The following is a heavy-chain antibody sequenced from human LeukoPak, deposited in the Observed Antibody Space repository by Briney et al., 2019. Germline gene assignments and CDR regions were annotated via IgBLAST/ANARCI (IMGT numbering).Heavy chain of an antibody. CDR3: ARIASSAFDH. J-gene: IGHJ5*02. CDR1: GFTFNTYW. V-gene: IGHV3-7*01. CDR2: IKHDGSGT. D-gene: IGHD6-6*01. Sequence: GGSLRLSCAASGFTFNTYWMAWVRQAPGKGLEWVASIKHDGSGTFYVDSVKGRFTISRDCAKNSLHLQMSSLRVADTALYYCARIASSAFDHWGQGTLVTVSS.